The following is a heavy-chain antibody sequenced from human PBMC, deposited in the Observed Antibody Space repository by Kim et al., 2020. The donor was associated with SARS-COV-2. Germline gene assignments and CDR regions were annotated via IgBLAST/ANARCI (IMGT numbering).Heavy chain of an antibody. CDR2: IIPIFGTA. CDR3: ARPGGYDFDYYYGMDV. V-gene: IGHV1-69*13. D-gene: IGHD5-12*01. CDR1: GGTFSSYA. J-gene: IGHJ6*02. Sequence: SVKVSCKASGGTFSSYAISWVRQAPGQELEWMGGIIPIFGTANYAQKFQGRVTITADESTSTAYMELSSLRSEDTAVYYCARPGGYDFDYYYGMDVWGQGTTVTVSS.